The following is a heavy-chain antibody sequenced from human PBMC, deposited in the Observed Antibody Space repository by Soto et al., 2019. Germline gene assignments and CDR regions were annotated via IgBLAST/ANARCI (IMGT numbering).Heavy chain of an antibody. V-gene: IGHV3-21*01. D-gene: IGHD2-2*02. J-gene: IGHJ3*01. CDR3: VRGGRGYTEDDVFDV. Sequence: SVRGRFTISRDNAKNSLYLQMNSLRAGDTAMYYCVRGGRGYTEDDVFDVWGQGTMVTVSS.